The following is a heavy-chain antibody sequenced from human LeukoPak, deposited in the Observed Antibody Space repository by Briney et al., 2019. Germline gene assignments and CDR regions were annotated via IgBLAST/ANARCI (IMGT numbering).Heavy chain of an antibody. V-gene: IGHV4-59*12. CDR2: IYYSGST. CDR1: GGSISSYY. Sequence: SETLSLTCTVSGGSISSYYWSWIRQPPGKGLEWIGYIYYSGSTNYNPSLKSRVTISVDTSKNQFSLKVRSVTAADTAVYYCARRFPRVNPEYYYDSSGYYLDYWGQGTLVTVSS. D-gene: IGHD3-22*01. CDR3: ARRFPRVNPEYYYDSSGYYLDY. J-gene: IGHJ4*02.